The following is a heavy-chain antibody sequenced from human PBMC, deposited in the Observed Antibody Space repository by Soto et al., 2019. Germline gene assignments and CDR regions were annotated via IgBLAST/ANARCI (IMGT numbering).Heavy chain of an antibody. Sequence: GGSLRLSCAASGFTFSSYAMHWVRQAPGKGLEWVAVISYDGSNKYYADSVKGRFTISGDNSKNTLYLQMNSLRAEDTAVYYCARDVGSGWYLVNYYFDYWGQGTLVTVSS. V-gene: IGHV3-30-3*01. CDR1: GFTFSSYA. CDR3: ARDVGSGWYLVNYYFDY. D-gene: IGHD6-19*01. CDR2: ISYDGSNK. J-gene: IGHJ4*02.